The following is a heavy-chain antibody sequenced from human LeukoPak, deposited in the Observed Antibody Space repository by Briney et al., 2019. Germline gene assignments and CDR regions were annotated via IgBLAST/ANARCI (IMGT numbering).Heavy chain of an antibody. CDR2: ISGGGGST. J-gene: IGHJ4*02. Sequence: PGGSLRLSCAASGFTFSSYAMSWVRQSPGKRLEWVSAISGGGGSTYYADSVKGRFTISRDNSKNTLYLQMNSLRAEDTAVYYCAKFYDISTGYFDCWGQGTLVTVSS. CDR1: GFTFSSYA. V-gene: IGHV3-23*01. D-gene: IGHD3-9*01. CDR3: AKFYDISTGYFDC.